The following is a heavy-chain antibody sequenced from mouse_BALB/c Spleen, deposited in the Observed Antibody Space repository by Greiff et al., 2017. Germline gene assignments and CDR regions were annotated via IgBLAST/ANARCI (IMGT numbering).Heavy chain of an antibody. J-gene: IGHJ4*01. V-gene: IGHV5-12-1*01. CDR1: GFAFSSYD. CDR2: ISSGGGST. CDR3: ARHSYDGLAMDY. D-gene: IGHD2-3*01. Sequence: EVMLVESGGGLVKPGGSLKLSCAASGFAFSSYDMSWVRQTPEKRLEWVAYISSGGGSTYYPDTVKGRFTISRDNAKNTLYLQMSSLKSEDTAMYYCARHSYDGLAMDYWGQGTSVTVSS.